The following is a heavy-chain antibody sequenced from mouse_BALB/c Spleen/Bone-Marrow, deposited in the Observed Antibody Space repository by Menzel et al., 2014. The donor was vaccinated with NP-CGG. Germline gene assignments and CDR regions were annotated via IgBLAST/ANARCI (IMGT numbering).Heavy chain of an antibody. V-gene: IGHV4-2*02. CDR2: INPGSSTI. CDR1: GFDFSRYW. Sequence: EVMLVESGGGLVQPGGSLNLSCAASGFDFSRYWMSWARQAPGKGQEWIGEINPGSSTINYTPSLKDKFIISIDNAKNTLYLQMSKVRSEDTALYYCARAGSYWYFDVWGAGTTVTVSS. CDR3: ARAGSYWYFDV. D-gene: IGHD1-1*01. J-gene: IGHJ1*01.